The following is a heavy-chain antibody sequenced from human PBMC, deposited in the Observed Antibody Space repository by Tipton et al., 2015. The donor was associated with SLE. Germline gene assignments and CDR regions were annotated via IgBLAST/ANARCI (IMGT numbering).Heavy chain of an antibody. J-gene: IGHJ4*02. CDR2: IYYSGST. V-gene: IGHV4-59*01. D-gene: IGHD2-15*01. CDR1: GGSISSYY. Sequence: TLSLTCTVSGGSISSYYWSWIRQPPGKGLEWIGYIYYSGSTNYNPSLKSRVTISVDTSKNQFSLKLSSVTAADTAVYYCARGGLKLPYWGQGTLVTVSS. CDR3: ARGGLKLPY.